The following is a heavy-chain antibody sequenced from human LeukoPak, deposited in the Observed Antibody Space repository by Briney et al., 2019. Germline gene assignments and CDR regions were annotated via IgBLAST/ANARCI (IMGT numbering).Heavy chain of an antibody. CDR1: GYTFTGYY. J-gene: IGHJ4*02. Sequence: ASVKVSCKASGYTFTGYYMHWVRQAPGQGLEWMGWINPNSGGTNYAQKFQGWVTMTRDTSISTAYMELRSLRSDDTAVYYCARAADYYDSSGYDYWGQGTLVTVSS. V-gene: IGHV1-2*04. CDR3: ARAADYYDSSGYDY. D-gene: IGHD3-22*01. CDR2: INPNSGGT.